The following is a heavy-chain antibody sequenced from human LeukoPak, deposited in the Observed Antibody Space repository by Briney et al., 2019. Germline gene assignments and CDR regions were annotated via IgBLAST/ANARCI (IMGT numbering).Heavy chain of an antibody. Sequence: GGSLRLSCAASGFTFSSYWMSWVRQAPGEGLEGVANIKQDGTEKYYMDSVKGRFSISRDNAKNTLYLQMNSLRAEDTAVYYCATSPGAVAGTTGGYWGQGTLVTVSS. J-gene: IGHJ4*02. D-gene: IGHD6-19*01. V-gene: IGHV3-7*02. CDR3: ATSPGAVAGTTGGY. CDR1: GFTFSSYW. CDR2: IKQDGTEK.